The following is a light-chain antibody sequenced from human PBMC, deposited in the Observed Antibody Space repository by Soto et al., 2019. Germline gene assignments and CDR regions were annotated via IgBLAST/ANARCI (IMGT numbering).Light chain of an antibody. CDR1: QSVSSNR. CDR2: GAS. J-gene: IGKJ1*01. CDR3: QQYGSSPRA. Sequence: EIVLTQSPGTLSLYPGDRATLSCKASQSVSSNRIAWYQLKPGQAPRLLIYGASSRATGIPDRFSGSGSETDFTLTISRLEPEDFAVYYCQQYGSSPRAFGQGTKVEIK. V-gene: IGKV3-20*01.